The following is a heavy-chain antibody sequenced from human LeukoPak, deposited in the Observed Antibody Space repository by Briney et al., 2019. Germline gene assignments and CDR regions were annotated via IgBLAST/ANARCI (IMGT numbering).Heavy chain of an antibody. CDR1: GFTLTRSA. J-gene: IGHJ4*02. Sequence: PGGSLRLSCAASGFTLTRSAMNWVRQAPGKGLEWISHLTTADSAIYADSVKGRFTISRDNADNSLSLQMNSLRAEDTAVYYCARDPQQWLVSYFDNWGQGILVTVSS. D-gene: IGHD6-19*01. CDR3: ARDPQQWLVSYFDN. V-gene: IGHV3-48*03. CDR2: LTTADSAI.